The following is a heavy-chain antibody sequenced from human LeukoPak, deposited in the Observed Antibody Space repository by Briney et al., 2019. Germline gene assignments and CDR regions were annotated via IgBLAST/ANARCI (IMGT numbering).Heavy chain of an antibody. J-gene: IGHJ4*02. CDR3: AKDLGGEGGSGFPGQ. CDR1: GFTFSSYW. CDR2: INSDGGTT. V-gene: IGHV3-74*01. Sequence: GGSLRLSCAASGFTFSSYWMHWVRQAPGKGLVWVSRINSDGGTTNYADSVKGRFTIYRDNSKNTLYLQMNGLRAEDTAVYYCAKDLGGEGGSGFPGQWGQGTLVTVSS. D-gene: IGHD3-10*01.